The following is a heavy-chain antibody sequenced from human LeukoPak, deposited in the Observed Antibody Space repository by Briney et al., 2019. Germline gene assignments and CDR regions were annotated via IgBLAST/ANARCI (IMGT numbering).Heavy chain of an antibody. CDR2: IYSGGSA. CDR1: GVTVSSNY. CDR3: AGGSSSWYGAFDI. D-gene: IGHD6-13*01. J-gene: IGHJ3*02. Sequence: GGSLRLSCAASGVTVSSNYMSWVRQAPGKGLEWVSVIYSGGSAYYADSVKGRFTISRDNSKNTLYPQMNSLRAEDTAVYYCAGGSSSWYGAFDIWGQGTMVTVSS. V-gene: IGHV3-53*01.